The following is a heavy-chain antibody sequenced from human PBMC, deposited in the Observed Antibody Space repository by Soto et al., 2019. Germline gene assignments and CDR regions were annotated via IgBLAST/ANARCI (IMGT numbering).Heavy chain of an antibody. J-gene: IGHJ4*02. V-gene: IGHV1-18*01. D-gene: IGHD6-13*01. CDR1: GYTFTSYG. Sequence: QVHLVQSGAEVKKPGASVKVSCKASGYTFTSYGISWVRQAPGQGLEWMGWISADNGNTNYAQKLQGRVTMTTDTSTSPAYMELRSLRSDDTAVYYCARDSPIAAAGSWFDYWGQGTLVTVSS. CDR2: ISADNGNT. CDR3: ARDSPIAAAGSWFDY.